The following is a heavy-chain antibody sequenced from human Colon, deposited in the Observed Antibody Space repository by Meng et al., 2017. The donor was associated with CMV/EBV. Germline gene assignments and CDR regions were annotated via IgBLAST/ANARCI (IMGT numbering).Heavy chain of an antibody. V-gene: IGHV3-23*01. D-gene: IGHD2-2*01. CDR3: ARDSAHGDCSSTSCYWDAWDY. CDR2: ISTTGSST. Sequence: GESLKISCAGSGFIFSNYAMTWVRQAPGKGLEWVSTISTTGSSTNYADSVKGRFTISRDNSKNTLYLQMNTLRAEDTAVYYCARDSAHGDCSSTSCYWDAWDYWGQGTLVTVSS. CDR1: GFIFSNYA. J-gene: IGHJ4*02.